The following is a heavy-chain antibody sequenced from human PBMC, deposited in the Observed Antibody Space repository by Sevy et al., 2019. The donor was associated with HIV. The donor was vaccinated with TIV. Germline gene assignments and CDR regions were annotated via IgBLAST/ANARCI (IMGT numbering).Heavy chain of an antibody. V-gene: IGHV3-7*01. CDR1: GFTFSNYW. CDR2: INEDGSER. Sequence: GGSLRISCTASGFTFSNYWMSWVRQAPGKGLEWVANINEDGSERYYMDSVKGRFTISRDNAKNSVYVQMDSLRGEDTAVYHCGRSMDDWGQGTTVTVSS. CDR3: GRSMDD. J-gene: IGHJ6*02.